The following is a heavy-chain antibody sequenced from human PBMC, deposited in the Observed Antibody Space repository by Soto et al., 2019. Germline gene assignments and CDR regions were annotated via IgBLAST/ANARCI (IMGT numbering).Heavy chain of an antibody. Sequence: GSGPTLVNPTQTLTLTFTFSGFSLSTSGMCVSWIRQPPGKALEWLALIDWDDDKYYSTSLKTRLTISKDTSKNQVVLTMTNMDPVDTATYYCARMGRGYCSGGSCPRYYYNGMDFWGQGTTVTVSS. CDR2: IDWDDDK. V-gene: IGHV2-70*01. D-gene: IGHD2-15*01. CDR3: ARMGRGYCSGGSCPRYYYNGMDF. J-gene: IGHJ6*02. CDR1: GFSLSTSGMC.